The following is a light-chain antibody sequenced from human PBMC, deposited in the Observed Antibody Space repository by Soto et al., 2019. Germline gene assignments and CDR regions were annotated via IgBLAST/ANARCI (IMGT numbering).Light chain of an antibody. CDR1: QSISIG. CDR3: QQYNKWPLIT. J-gene: IGKJ5*01. V-gene: IGKV3D-15*01. Sequence: EIVMTQSPATLSVSPGETATLSCRASQSISIGLAWYRQKPGPAPRLLIYGASTRATGTPARFSGSGSGTEFTLTISSLQSEDFALYYCQQYNKWPLITFGQGTRLEIK. CDR2: GAS.